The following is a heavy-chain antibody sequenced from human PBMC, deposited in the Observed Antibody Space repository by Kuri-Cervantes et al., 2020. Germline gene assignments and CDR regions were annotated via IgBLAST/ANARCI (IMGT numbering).Heavy chain of an antibody. V-gene: IGHV3-23*01. J-gene: IGHJ4*02. Sequence: GGSLRLSCAASGFTFSSYSMNWVRQAPGKGLEWVSGITGGGESTYYADSVKGRFTISRDNSRNTLFVQMNSLRAEDTAVYYCARDVQYYYDSYGYLEFWGQGTLVTVSS. CDR2: ITGGGEST. CDR3: ARDVQYYYDSYGYLEF. D-gene: IGHD3-22*01. CDR1: GFTFSSYS.